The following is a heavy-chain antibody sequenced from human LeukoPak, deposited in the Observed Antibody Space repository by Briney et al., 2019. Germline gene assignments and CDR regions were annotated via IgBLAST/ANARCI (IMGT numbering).Heavy chain of an antibody. CDR3: ARDPPQLLRRIAAAGNGMDG. CDR2: ISAYNGNT. V-gene: IGHV1-18*01. CDR1: GYTFTSYG. J-gene: IGHJ6*02. D-gene: IGHD6-13*01. Sequence: GASVKVSCKASGYTFTSYGISWVRQPPGQGLEWMGWISAYNGNTNYAQKLQGRVTMTTDTSTSTAYMELRSLRSDDTAVYYCARDPPQLLRRIAAAGNGMDGWGQGTTVTVSS.